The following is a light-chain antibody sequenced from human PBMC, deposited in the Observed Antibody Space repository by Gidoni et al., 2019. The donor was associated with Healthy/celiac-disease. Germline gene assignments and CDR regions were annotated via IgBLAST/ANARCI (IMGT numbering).Light chain of an antibody. CDR1: SSDVGIYNL. CDR2: EGS. V-gene: IGLV2-23*01. CDR3: FSYASTTTLV. J-gene: IGLJ2*01. Sequence: QSALTQPASVSGSPGQSITISCTGTSSDVGIYNLVSWYQHHPGKTPKLMIYEGSKRPSGVSNRFSGSKSGKTASLTIFGLQAEDEAQYYCFSYASTTTLVFGGGTKLTVL.